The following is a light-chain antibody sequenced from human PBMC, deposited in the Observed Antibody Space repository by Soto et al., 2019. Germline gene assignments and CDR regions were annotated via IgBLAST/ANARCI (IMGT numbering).Light chain of an antibody. CDR1: QSLIHSDGSTY. CDR2: EVS. V-gene: IGKV2-30*02. Sequence: DVVMTQTPLSLPVTLGQPASISCRSSQSLIHSDGSTYLNWFQQRPGQSPRRLIYEVSDRHSGVPDRFSGSGSGTDFTLKISRVEVEDVGVYYCMQGTHWPWTFGQGTEVEIK. J-gene: IGKJ1*01. CDR3: MQGTHWPWT.